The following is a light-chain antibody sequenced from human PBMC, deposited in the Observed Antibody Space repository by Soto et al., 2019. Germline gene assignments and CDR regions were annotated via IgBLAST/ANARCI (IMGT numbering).Light chain of an antibody. CDR3: GTWDSSLSALYV. J-gene: IGLJ1*01. CDR2: ENN. V-gene: IGLV1-51*02. Sequence: HSELAQPPSVSAAPGQKVTISCSGSSFNIGNNYVSWYQQLPGTARKLLIYENNKRPSGIPDRFSGSNYGTSATLGITGLQPGDEAVYYCGTWDSSLSALYVFGTGTKVTV. CDR1: SFNIGNNY.